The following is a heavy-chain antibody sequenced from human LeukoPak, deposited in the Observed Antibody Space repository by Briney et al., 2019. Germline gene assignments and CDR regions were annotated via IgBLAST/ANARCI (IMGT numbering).Heavy chain of an antibody. CDR2: IYPGDSDT. J-gene: IGHJ4*02. Sequence: GESLKISCQGSGYSSTSYWIGWVRQMPGKGLGWMGIIYPGDSDTRYSPSFQGQVTVSADKAISTAYLQWSSLKASDTAMYYCARHVSVWGSYRDYWGQGKLVTVSS. CDR1: GYSSTSYW. V-gene: IGHV5-51*01. CDR3: ARHVSVWGSYRDY. D-gene: IGHD3-16*02.